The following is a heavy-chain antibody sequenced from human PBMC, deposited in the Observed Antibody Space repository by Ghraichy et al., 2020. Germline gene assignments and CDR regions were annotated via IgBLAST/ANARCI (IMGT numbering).Heavy chain of an antibody. Sequence: SQTLSLTCTVSGASTSLNYWTWIRQPPGKGLELIGYVYNSGSTDYNPSLKSRVTISMDTSKKRFSLKLNSATAADSAVYYCARLRNSYYYVLDYWGPGILVTVSS. CDR1: GASTSLNY. D-gene: IGHD3-22*01. CDR3: ARLRNSYYYVLDY. V-gene: IGHV4-59*08. J-gene: IGHJ4*02. CDR2: VYNSGST.